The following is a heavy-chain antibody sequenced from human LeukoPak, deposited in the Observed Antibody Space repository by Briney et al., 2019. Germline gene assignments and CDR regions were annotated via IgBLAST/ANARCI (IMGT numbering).Heavy chain of an antibody. CDR2: INHSGST. CDR3: AGXKRXTRRHNWFDP. J-gene: IGHJ5*02. CDR1: GGSFSGYY. Sequence: SETLSLTCAVYGGSFSGYYWSWIRQPPGKGLEWIGEINHSGSTNYNPSLKSRVTISVDTSKNQFSLKLSSVTAADPAVYYCAGXKRXTRRHNWFDPWGQGTLVTVSS. V-gene: IGHV4-34*01.